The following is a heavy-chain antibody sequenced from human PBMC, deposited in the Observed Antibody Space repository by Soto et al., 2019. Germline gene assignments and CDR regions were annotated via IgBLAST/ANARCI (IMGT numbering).Heavy chain of an antibody. Sequence: QVQLVESGGGVVQPGRSLTLSCAASGFTLSRYGMHWVRQAPGKGLEWVSLIWYDGSYEYYADSVKGRFTISRDTSKKTLYVQNYSLRAEDEAIYYCGGRLSSGYYFSHYDVGGDVWGEGTAVAVSS. CDR1: GFTLSRYG. J-gene: IGHJ6*01. V-gene: IGHV3-33*01. CDR3: GGRLSSGYYFSHYDVGGDV. D-gene: IGHD5-12*01. CDR2: IWYDGSYE.